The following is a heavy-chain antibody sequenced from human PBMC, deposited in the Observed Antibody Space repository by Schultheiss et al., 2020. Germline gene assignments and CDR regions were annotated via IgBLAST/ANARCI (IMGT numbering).Heavy chain of an antibody. CDR1: GVSMFASAYY. CDR3: ARRPSGYYHRWFES. D-gene: IGHD3-3*01. J-gene: IGHJ5*01. Sequence: SATLSLTCTVAGVSMFASAYYWGWVRQPPGKALEWIGSINYSGSTYYNSSLKSRVTISVDPSKQQFSLKLSSVADTDTAVYYCARRPSGYYHRWFESWGQGTLVTGSS. V-gene: IGHV4-39*01. CDR2: INYSGST.